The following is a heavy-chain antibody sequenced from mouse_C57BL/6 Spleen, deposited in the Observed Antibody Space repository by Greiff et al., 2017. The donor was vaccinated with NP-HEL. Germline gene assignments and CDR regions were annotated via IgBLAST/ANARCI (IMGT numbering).Heavy chain of an antibody. CDR1: GFTFSSYA. V-gene: IGHV5-4*01. CDR3: VRDRRLGGYFDY. D-gene: IGHD4-1*01. Sequence: EVQLQESGGGLVKPGGSLKLSCAASGFTFSSYAMSWVRQTPEKRLEWVATISDGGSYTYYPDNVKGRFTISRDNAKNNLYLQMSHLKSEDTAMYYCVRDRRLGGYFDYWGQSTTLTVSS. CDR2: ISDGGSYT. J-gene: IGHJ2*01.